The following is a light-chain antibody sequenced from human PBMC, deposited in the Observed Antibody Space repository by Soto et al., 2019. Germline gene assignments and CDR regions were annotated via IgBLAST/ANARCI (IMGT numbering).Light chain of an antibody. CDR3: QQLNSYPIT. CDR2: AAY. CDR1: QAISNY. Sequence: IPLTQSPSSLSASVGDRVTITCRASQAISNYLAWYQQGPGKAPKLLIYAAYSLQSGVPSRFSGSGSGTHFTLTISSLQPEDFATYYCQQLNSYPITFGQGTRLEIK. J-gene: IGKJ5*01. V-gene: IGKV1-9*01.